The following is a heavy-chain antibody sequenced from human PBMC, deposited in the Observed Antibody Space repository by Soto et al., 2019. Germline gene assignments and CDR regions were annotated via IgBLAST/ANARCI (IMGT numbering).Heavy chain of an antibody. CDR2: VIPILDVA. CDR1: GGTFRNDV. D-gene: IGHD2-15*01. J-gene: IGHJ4*02. Sequence: QVQLVQSGTEVKKPGSSVNVSCKAFGGTFRNDVFTGVRQAPGQGLEWMGRVIPILDVANYAQKFRDRVTITADKSTSTAYMELNSLRSEDTAVYYCARETCSGGNCYCDYWGQGTLVTVSS. CDR3: ARETCSGGNCYCDY. V-gene: IGHV1-69*04.